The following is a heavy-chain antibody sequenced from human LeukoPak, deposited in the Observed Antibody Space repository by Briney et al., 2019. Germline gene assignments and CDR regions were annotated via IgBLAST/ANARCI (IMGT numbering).Heavy chain of an antibody. CDR1: GGSISTHY. J-gene: IGHJ4*02. D-gene: IGHD5-18*01. CDR2: IYISGST. V-gene: IGHV4-4*07. Sequence: PSETLSLTCTVSGGSISTHYWSWIRQSAGKGLEWIGRIYISGSTDYTPSLKSRVTMSVDTSKNQFSLKLSPVTAADTAVYYCARGGQHLWPAYFDYWGQGTLVTVSS. CDR3: ARGGQHLWPAYFDY.